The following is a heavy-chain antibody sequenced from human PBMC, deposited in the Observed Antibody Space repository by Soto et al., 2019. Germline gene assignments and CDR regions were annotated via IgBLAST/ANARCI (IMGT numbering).Heavy chain of an antibody. Sequence: LRLSCAASGFTFSSYGMHWVRQAPGKGLEWVAVISYDGSNKYYADSVKGRFTISRDNSKNTLYLQMNSLRAEDTAVYYCAKWGDSSGIDYWGQGTLVTVSS. CDR3: AKWGDSSGIDY. CDR1: GFTFSSYG. D-gene: IGHD6-19*01. J-gene: IGHJ4*02. V-gene: IGHV3-30*18. CDR2: ISYDGSNK.